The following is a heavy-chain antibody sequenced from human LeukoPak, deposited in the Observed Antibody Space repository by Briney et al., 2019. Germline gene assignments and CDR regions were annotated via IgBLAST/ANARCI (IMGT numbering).Heavy chain of an antibody. D-gene: IGHD6-6*01. CDR3: TRGGTGTARAPSDY. CDR2: IRSKAYGGTT. CDR1: GFTFGDYA. Sequence: PGGSLRLSCTASGFTFGDYAMSWFRQAPGKGLEWVGFIRSKAYGGTTEYAASVKGRFTISRDDSKSIAYLQMNSLKTEDTAVYYCTRGGTGTARAPSDYWGQGTLVTVSS. J-gene: IGHJ4*02. V-gene: IGHV3-49*03.